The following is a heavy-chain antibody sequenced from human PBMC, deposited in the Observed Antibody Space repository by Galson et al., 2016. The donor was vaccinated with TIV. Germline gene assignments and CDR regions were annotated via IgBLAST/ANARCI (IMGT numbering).Heavy chain of an antibody. CDR2: ISGSGATT. Sequence: SLRLSCAASGFTFSDYFMIWIRQTPGKGLEWVSHISGSGATTYYAGSVRGRLTISRDNAKNSLYLDMSSLRAEDTAVYYCATIAVAGTRVYWGQGTLVTVSS. CDR1: GFTFSDYF. J-gene: IGHJ4*02. D-gene: IGHD6-19*01. V-gene: IGHV3-11*04. CDR3: ATIAVAGTRVY.